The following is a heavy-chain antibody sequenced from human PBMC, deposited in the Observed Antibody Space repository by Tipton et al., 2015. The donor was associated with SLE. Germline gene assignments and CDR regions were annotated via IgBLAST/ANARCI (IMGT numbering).Heavy chain of an antibody. CDR1: GGSVNSGGFY. CDR2: IFYTGST. D-gene: IGHD3-10*01. CDR3: ARPQARRGPFDS. V-gene: IGHV4-31*03. J-gene: IGHJ4*02. Sequence: TLSLTCTVSGGSVNSGGFYWTWIRQHPGKGLEWIAYIFYTGSTFYNPSLKSRVTISVDTSKNQFSLRLSSVTAADTAIYYCARPQARRGPFDSWGQGTLVTVSS.